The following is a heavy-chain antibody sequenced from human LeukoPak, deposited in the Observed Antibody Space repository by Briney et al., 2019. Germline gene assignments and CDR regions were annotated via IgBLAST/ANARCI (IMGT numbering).Heavy chain of an antibody. CDR3: ARWRYCSSTSCSPNWFDP. J-gene: IGHJ5*02. Sequence: ASVKVSCKASGGTFSSYAISWVRQAPGQGLEWMGGIIPIFGTANYAQKFQGRVTITTDESTSTAYMELSSLRSEDTAVYYCARWRYCSSTSCSPNWFDPWGQGTLVTVSS. CDR1: GGTFSSYA. D-gene: IGHD2-2*01. V-gene: IGHV1-69*05. CDR2: IIPIFGTA.